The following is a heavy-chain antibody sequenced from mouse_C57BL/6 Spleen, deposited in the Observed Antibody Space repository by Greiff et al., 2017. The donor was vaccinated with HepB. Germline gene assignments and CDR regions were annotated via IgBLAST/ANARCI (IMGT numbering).Heavy chain of an antibody. CDR1: GFTFSDYY. D-gene: IGHD1-2*01. V-gene: IGHV5-16*01. J-gene: IGHJ3*01. CDR3: ARGDGDKGFAY. CDR2: INSDGSST. Sequence: EVKLQESEGGLVQPGSSMKLSCTASGFTFSDYYMAWVRQVPGQGLEWVANINSDGSSTYYQDTLKGRFIISRDNAKNLLYMQMRSLNSEDTAKYYCARGDGDKGFAYWGQGTLVTVSA.